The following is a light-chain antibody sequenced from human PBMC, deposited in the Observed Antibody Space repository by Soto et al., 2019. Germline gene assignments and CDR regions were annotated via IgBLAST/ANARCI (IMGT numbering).Light chain of an antibody. J-gene: IGKJ4*01. V-gene: IGKV3-11*01. CDR1: ESVSNS. Sequence: ETVLTQSPATLSLSPGERATLSCRASESVSNSLAWYQHKPGQAPRLLIYNASNRATGIPARFSGSVSVTDFTLTISSLEPEDFAVYFCQHRAGWPPALTFGGGTKVDIK. CDR3: QHRAGWPPALT. CDR2: NAS.